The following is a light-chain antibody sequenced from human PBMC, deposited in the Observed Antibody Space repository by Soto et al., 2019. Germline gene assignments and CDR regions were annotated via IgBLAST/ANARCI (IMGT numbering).Light chain of an antibody. CDR3: SSYTSSSTPYV. CDR2: DVS. CDR1: SRDVGGYNY. Sequence: QSALTQPASVSGSLGQSITISCTGTSRDVGGYNYVSWYQQHPGKAPKLMIYDVSNRPSGVSNRFSGSKSGNTASLTISGLQAEDEADYYCSSYTSSSTPYVFGTGTKLTVL. V-gene: IGLV2-14*01. J-gene: IGLJ1*01.